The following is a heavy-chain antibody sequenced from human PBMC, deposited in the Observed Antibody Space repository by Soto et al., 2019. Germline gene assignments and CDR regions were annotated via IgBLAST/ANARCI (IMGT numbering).Heavy chain of an antibody. CDR1: GGSISSGGYY. CDR2: IYYSGST. V-gene: IGHV4-31*03. CDR3: ARDLGYYDSSGHSWFDP. J-gene: IGHJ5*02. D-gene: IGHD3-22*01. Sequence: SETLSLTCTVSGGSISSGGYYWSWIRQHPGKGLEWIGYIYYSGSTYYNPSLKSRVTISVDTSKNQFSLKLSSVTAADTAVYYCARDLGYYDSSGHSWFDPWGQGTLVTASS.